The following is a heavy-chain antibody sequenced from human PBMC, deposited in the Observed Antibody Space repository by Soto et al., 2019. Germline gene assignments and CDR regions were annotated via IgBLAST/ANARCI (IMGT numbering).Heavy chain of an antibody. Sequence: EVQLVESGGGLVKPGGSLRLSCAASGFTFSSYSMNWVRQAPGKGLEWVSSISSSSSYIYYADSVKGRFTISRENAKNSLYLQMNSLRAEDTAVYYCARVYGNYYGYYVTFDAFDIWGQGTMVTVSS. V-gene: IGHV3-21*01. CDR1: GFTFSSYS. J-gene: IGHJ3*02. D-gene: IGHD4-17*01. CDR3: ARVYGNYYGYYVTFDAFDI. CDR2: ISSSSSYI.